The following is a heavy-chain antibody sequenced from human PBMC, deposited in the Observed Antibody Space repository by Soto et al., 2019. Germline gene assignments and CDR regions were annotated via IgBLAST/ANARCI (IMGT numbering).Heavy chain of an antibody. CDR2: IIPILGIA. D-gene: IGHD4-17*01. Sequence: QVQLVQSGAEVKKPGSSVKVSCKASGGTFSSYTISWVRHAPGQGLEWMGRIIPILGIANYAQKFQGRVTITADKSTSTAYMELSSLRSEDTAVYYCARERATVTTYYYYMDVWGKGTTVTVSS. V-gene: IGHV1-69*08. CDR1: GGTFSSYT. CDR3: ARERATVTTYYYYMDV. J-gene: IGHJ6*03.